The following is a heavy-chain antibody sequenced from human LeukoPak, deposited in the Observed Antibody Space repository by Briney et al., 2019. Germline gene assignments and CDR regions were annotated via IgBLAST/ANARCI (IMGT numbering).Heavy chain of an antibody. V-gene: IGHV1-2*06. D-gene: IGHD2-2*01. CDR1: GYNFPAYF. CDR3: ARVGFTTSWSNFDY. Sequence: AAVKVSSKAGGYNFPAYFVHWVRQAPGQGLEWMGRINPDGCDTNYAQKFQGRVTMDSDTSISTAYMELSSLISDDTAVYYCARVGFTTSWSNFDYWGQGTLVTVSS. J-gene: IGHJ4*02. CDR2: INPDGCDT.